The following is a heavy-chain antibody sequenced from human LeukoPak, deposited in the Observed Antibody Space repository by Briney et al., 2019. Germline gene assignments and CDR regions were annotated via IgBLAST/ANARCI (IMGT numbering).Heavy chain of an antibody. Sequence: GRSLRLSCAASGFTFSSYAMHWVRQAPGKGLEWVAVISYDGSNKYYPDSVKGRFTISRDNSKNTLYLQMNSLRAEDTAVYYCARDPIVVVPAAGYYYYYYGMDVWGKGTTVTVSS. CDR1: GFTFSSYA. CDR2: ISYDGSNK. J-gene: IGHJ6*04. CDR3: ARDPIVVVPAAGYYYYYYGMDV. D-gene: IGHD2-2*01. V-gene: IGHV3-30*04.